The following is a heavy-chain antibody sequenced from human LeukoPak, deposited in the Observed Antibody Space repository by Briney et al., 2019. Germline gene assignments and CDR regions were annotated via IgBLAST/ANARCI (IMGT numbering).Heavy chain of an antibody. J-gene: IGHJ4*02. CDR3: RGVRFGELFDY. CDR1: GGSFSGYY. Sequence: SETLSLTCAVYGGSFSGYYWSWIRQPPGKGLEWIGEKNDSGRTNYNPSLKSRVTISVDTSKNQFSLQLSSVTAADTAVYYCRGVRFGELFDYWGQGTLVTVSS. V-gene: IGHV4-34*03. D-gene: IGHD3-10*01. CDR2: KNDSGRT.